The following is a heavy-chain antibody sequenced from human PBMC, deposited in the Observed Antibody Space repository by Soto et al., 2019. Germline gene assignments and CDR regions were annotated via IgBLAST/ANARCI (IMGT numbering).Heavy chain of an antibody. CDR3: AKYCSSDVCFDY. CDR2: ISGSGDTK. CDR1: GFTFSSCS. Sequence: LRLSCASSGFTFSSCSMNWVRQAPGKGLEWVSFISGSGDTKYYADSVKGRFTISRDNAKNSLYLQMSSLRDEDTAVYYCAKYCSSDVCFDYWGQGTLVTVSS. V-gene: IGHV3-48*02. D-gene: IGHD2-8*01. J-gene: IGHJ4*02.